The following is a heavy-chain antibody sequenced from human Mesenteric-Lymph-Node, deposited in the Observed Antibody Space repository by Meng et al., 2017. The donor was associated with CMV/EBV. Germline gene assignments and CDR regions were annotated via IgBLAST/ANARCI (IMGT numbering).Heavy chain of an antibody. Sequence: ASVKVSCMASGYTFTGYYMHWVRQAPGQGLEWMGWINPNSGGTNYAQKFQGRVTMTRDTSISTAYMELSRLRSDDTAVYYCARLTALLWFGDVRGYFDYWGQGTLVTVSS. CDR3: ARLTALLWFGDVRGYFDY. D-gene: IGHD3-10*01. V-gene: IGHV1-2*02. J-gene: IGHJ4*02. CDR2: INPNSGGT. CDR1: GYTFTGYY.